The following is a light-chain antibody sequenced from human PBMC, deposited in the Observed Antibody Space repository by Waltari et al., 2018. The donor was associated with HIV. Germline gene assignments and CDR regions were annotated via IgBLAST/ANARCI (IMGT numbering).Light chain of an antibody. J-gene: IGLJ2*01. CDR1: SSNIGSHT. CDR2: SNN. CDR3: AAWDDSRNGPVV. V-gene: IGLV1-44*01. Sequence: QSVLTQPPSASGTPGQRVTISCSGSSSNIGSHTVNWYQQLPGTAPKLLIYSNNQRPSGVPDRFSGSKSVTSASLAISGLQAEDEADYYCAAWDDSRNGPVVFGGGTKLTVL.